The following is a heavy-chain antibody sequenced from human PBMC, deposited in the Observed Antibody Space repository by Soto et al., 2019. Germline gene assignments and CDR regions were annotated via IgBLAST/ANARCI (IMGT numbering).Heavy chain of an antibody. CDR1: GGTFNTYT. D-gene: IGHD3-16*02. CDR2: VLPILGSI. J-gene: IGHJ4*02. V-gene: IGHV1-69*08. CDR3: GRIPRYSFPTSDHLDN. Sequence: QVHLVQSGAELKQPGSSVTVSCKASGGTFNTYTFSWVRQVPGQGLEWMGSVLPILGSINYAPEFQVRPSISEDQSSTTVYMELSGITSQDTATYYCGRIPRYSFPTSDHLDNRGQGTLVTVSS.